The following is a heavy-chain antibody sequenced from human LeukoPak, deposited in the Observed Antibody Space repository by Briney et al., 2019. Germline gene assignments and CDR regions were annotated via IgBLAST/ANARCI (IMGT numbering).Heavy chain of an antibody. D-gene: IGHD2-2*01. CDR2: IRYDGSNK. Sequence: GGSLRLSCAASAFTFSSYGMHWVRQAPGKGLEWVAFIRYDGSNKYYADSVKGRFTISRDNSKNTLYLQMNSLRAEDTAVYYCGSIVEVPAARVADAFDIWGQGTMVTVSS. V-gene: IGHV3-30*02. J-gene: IGHJ3*02. CDR3: GSIVEVPAARVADAFDI. CDR1: AFTFSSYG.